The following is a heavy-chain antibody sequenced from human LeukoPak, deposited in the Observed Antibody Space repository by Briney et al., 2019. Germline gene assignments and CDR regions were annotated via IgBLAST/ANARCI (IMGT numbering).Heavy chain of an antibody. D-gene: IGHD3-16*02. Sequence: ASVKVSCKASGYTFTGYYMHWVRQAPGQGLEWMGWINPNSGGTNYAQKFQGRVTMTRDTSISTAYMELSRLRSEDTAVYYCAREGQAFGGVIVSFWFDPWGQGTLVTVSS. J-gene: IGHJ5*02. CDR3: AREGQAFGGVIVSFWFDP. CDR1: GYTFTGYY. CDR2: INPNSGGT. V-gene: IGHV1-2*02.